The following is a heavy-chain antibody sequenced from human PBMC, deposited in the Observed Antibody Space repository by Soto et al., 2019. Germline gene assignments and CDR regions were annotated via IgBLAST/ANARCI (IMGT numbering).Heavy chain of an antibody. J-gene: IGHJ3*02. CDR2: IRNKARSYTT. V-gene: IGHV3-72*01. D-gene: IGHD2-21*02. CDR1: GFTFSDHF. Sequence: VGSLRLSGAASGFTFSDHFMEWVRQAPGKGLEWVGRIRNKARSYTTDYAASVRGRFTISRDDSKNSLYLQMNSLKAEDTAVYYCARLLAYCGGDCHSFAFDIWGQGTLVT. CDR3: ARLLAYCGGDCHSFAFDI.